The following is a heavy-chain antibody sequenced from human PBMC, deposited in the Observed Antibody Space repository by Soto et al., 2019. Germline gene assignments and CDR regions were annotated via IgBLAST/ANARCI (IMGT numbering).Heavy chain of an antibody. CDR3: ATNYGSGYRAFDY. D-gene: IGHD3-10*01. J-gene: IGHJ4*02. Sequence: QVQLVQSGAEVQKPGSSVKVSCKASGDTFSFYSINWVRQAPGLGLEWMGRINRILSVSNYAQKFQGRVTITADKSTSTAYMELSSLRSEDTAMYYCATNYGSGYRAFDYWGQGALVTVSS. CDR2: INRILSVS. CDR1: GDTFSFYS. V-gene: IGHV1-69*02.